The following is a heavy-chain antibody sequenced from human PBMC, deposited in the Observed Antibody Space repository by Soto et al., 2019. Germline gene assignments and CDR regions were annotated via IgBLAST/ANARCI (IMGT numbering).Heavy chain of an antibody. D-gene: IGHD6-13*01. Sequence: GGSLRLSCAASGFTFSNYAMSWVRQAPGKGLEWVSIISGSGGDIYYADSVKGRFTVSRDNSKNTLYLQMNSLRADDTAVYYCAKDGRSSRWAGDHWGQGTLVTVSS. CDR1: GFTFSNYA. J-gene: IGHJ4*02. CDR3: AKDGRSSRWAGDH. CDR2: ISGSGGDI. V-gene: IGHV3-23*01.